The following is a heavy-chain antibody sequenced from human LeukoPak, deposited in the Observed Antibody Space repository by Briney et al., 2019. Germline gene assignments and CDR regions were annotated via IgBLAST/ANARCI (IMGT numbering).Heavy chain of an antibody. CDR3: VNLGYSD. V-gene: IGHV3-7*01. D-gene: IGHD5-12*01. J-gene: IGHJ4*02. CDR1: GFSFSAAW. Sequence: GGSLRLSCEASGFSFSAAWMTWVRQAPGKGLEWVATIKNDGSDKYYVDSVKGRFTLSRDNAKNLVYLQMNSLRVEDTAVYYCVNLGYSDGGQGTLVTVSS. CDR2: IKNDGSDK.